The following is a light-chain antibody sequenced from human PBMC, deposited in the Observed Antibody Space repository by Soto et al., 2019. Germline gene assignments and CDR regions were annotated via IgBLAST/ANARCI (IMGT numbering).Light chain of an antibody. V-gene: IGKV3-20*01. CDR1: QSVSSSH. J-gene: IGKJ1*01. CDR3: QQYGSSPPRWT. Sequence: EIVLTQSPGTLPLSPGERATLSGRASQSVSSSHLDWYKQKPGQAPSLLISGASSRATGIPARFSGSGSGTDFTLTISRLEPEDFAVYYCQQYGSSPPRWTFGQGTKVEIK. CDR2: GAS.